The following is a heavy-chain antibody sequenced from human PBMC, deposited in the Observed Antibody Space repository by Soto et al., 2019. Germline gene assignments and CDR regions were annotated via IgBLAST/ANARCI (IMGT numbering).Heavy chain of an antibody. CDR3: ARGGGLERPYYYYGMDV. CDR1: GGSISSYY. Sequence: SETLSLTCTVSGGSISSYYWRWIRQPAGKGLEWIGRIYTSGSTNYNPSLKSRVTMSVDTSKNQFSLKLSSVTAADTAVYYCARGGGLERPYYYYGMDVWGQGTTVTVSS. D-gene: IGHD1-1*01. J-gene: IGHJ6*02. CDR2: IYTSGST. V-gene: IGHV4-4*07.